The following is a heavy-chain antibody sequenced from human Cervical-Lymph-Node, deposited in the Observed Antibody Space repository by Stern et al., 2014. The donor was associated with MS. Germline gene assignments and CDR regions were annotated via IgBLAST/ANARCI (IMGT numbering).Heavy chain of an antibody. CDR3: ARGTDYADPFDY. Sequence: QLQLQESGPGLVKPSETLSLTCSVSGASVNAYYWRWIRQPPGKGLEWIGYIYYSGSTNYNPSLKSRVTISGDTSQNRLSLNLNSVTAADTAVYYCARGTDYADPFDYWGQGTLVTVSS. CDR1: GASVNAYY. J-gene: IGHJ4*02. CDR2: IYYSGST. V-gene: IGHV4-59*02. D-gene: IGHD4-17*01.